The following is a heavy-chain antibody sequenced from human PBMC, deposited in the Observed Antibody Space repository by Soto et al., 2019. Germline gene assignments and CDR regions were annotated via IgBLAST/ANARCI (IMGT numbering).Heavy chain of an antibody. J-gene: IGHJ6*02. Sequence: GESLKISCKGSGYSFTSYWIGWVRQMPGKGLEWMGIIYPADSDTRYSPSFQGPVTLSADKSIITASLQWSSLKASETAMYYCARYVRTAIVVVPIRRDVWGQGTTVTVSS. CDR2: IYPADSDT. CDR1: GYSFTSYW. D-gene: IGHD2-2*01. V-gene: IGHV5-51*01. CDR3: ARYVRTAIVVVPIRRDV.